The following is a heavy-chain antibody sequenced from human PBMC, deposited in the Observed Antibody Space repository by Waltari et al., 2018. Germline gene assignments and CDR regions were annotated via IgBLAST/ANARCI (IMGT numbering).Heavy chain of an antibody. Sequence: EVQLVESGGGLVQPGGSLRLSCAASGFTFGNYWMHWVRQAPGKGLVWGARISDDGTDTAYADSVKGRFTISRDNAKNTLYLQMHSLRAEDSAVYYCTTFPRAGRMTTLLTLWDDWGQGTLVSVSS. D-gene: IGHD4-17*01. J-gene: IGHJ4*02. CDR2: ISDDGTDT. CDR3: TTFPRAGRMTTLLTLWDD. CDR1: GFTFGNYW. V-gene: IGHV3-74*01.